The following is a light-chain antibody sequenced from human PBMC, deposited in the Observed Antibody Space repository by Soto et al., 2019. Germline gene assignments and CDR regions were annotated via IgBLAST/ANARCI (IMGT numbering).Light chain of an antibody. CDR1: SSDVGYYNY. CDR2: EVN. CDR3: SSYTSSSTLV. V-gene: IGLV2-14*01. Sequence: QSALTQPPSASGSPGQSVTISCTGTSSDVGYYNYVSWYQQHPGKAPKLVIYEVNIRPSGVSNRFSGSKSGNTASLTISGLQAEDEADYYCSSYTSSSTLVFGTATKLTVL. J-gene: IGLJ1*01.